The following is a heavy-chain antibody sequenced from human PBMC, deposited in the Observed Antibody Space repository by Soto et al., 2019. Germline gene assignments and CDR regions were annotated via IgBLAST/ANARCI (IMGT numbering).Heavy chain of an antibody. J-gene: IGHJ4*02. D-gene: IGHD3-10*01. Sequence: SETLSLTCTVAGGSMTSYYWSWIRQPPGKGLEWIGFIYYTGNTKYNASLKSRVTISVDTSKNLFSLKLKSVTAADTAVYYCARRIIALEIFDYWGQGTVVTVSS. CDR3: ARRIIALEIFDY. V-gene: IGHV4-59*08. CDR2: IYYTGNT. CDR1: GGSMTSYY.